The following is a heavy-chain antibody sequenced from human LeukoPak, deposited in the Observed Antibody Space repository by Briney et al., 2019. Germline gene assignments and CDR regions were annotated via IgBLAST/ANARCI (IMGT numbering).Heavy chain of an antibody. CDR2: VAPRLETT. D-gene: IGHD1-26*01. V-gene: IGHV1-69*01. J-gene: IGHJ5*02. CDR1: GGTFSSYS. Sequence: ASVKVSCKAPGGTFSSYSITWVRQAPGQGLAWMGGVAPRLETTNYAPKFRGRMTITADESTSTAYMELTSLRSDDTAVYYCARDRIVGALGWRDPWGQGTLVTVSS. CDR3: ARDRIVGALGWRDP.